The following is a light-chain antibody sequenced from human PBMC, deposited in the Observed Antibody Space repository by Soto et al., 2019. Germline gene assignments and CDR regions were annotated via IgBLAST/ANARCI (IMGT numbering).Light chain of an antibody. CDR3: QQYNNYSRT. CDR2: DAS. Sequence: DIQMTQSASTLSASVGDRVTITCRASQSNSSWLAWYQQKPGKAPKLLIYDASSLESGVPSRFSGCESGTEFTLAISSLHPDDFATYYCQQYNNYSRTFGQGTTVEIK. J-gene: IGKJ1*01. CDR1: QSNSSW. V-gene: IGKV1-5*01.